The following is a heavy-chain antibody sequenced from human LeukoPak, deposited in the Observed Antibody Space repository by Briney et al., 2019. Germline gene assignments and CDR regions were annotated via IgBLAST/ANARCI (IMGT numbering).Heavy chain of an antibody. V-gene: IGHV1-8*01. J-gene: IGHJ4*02. CDR3: ARTTTVVTPFDY. D-gene: IGHD4-23*01. CDR1: GYTFTSYD. CDR2: MSPNSGDT. Sequence: ASVKVSCKASGYTFTSYDFNWVRQATGQRPEWMGWMSPNSGDTGYAQKFQDRVTMTRNTSISTAYMELSSLRSEDTAVYYCARTTTVVTPFDYWGQGTLVTVSS.